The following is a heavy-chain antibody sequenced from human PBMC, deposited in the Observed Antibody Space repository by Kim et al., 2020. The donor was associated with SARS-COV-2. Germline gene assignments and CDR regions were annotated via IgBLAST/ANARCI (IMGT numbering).Heavy chain of an antibody. CDR1: GYSFTSYW. CDR2: IYPGDSDT. D-gene: IGHD3-22*01. CDR3: ARQGAPYYYDSSGSGWFDP. J-gene: IGHJ5*02. Sequence: GESLKISCKGSGYSFTSYWIGWVRQMPGKGLEWMGIIYPGDSDTRYSPSFQGQVTISADKSISTAYLQWSSLKASDTAMYYCARQGAPYYYDSSGSGWFDPWGQGTLVTVSS. V-gene: IGHV5-51*01.